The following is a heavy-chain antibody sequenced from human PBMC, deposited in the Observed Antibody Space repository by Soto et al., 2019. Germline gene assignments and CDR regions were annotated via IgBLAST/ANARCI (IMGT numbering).Heavy chain of an antibody. V-gene: IGHV3-48*03. J-gene: IGHJ4*02. D-gene: IGHD1-26*01. CDR3: ASDRFRGTYYLRGVTYFFEE. CDR2: ISSSGSTI. CDR1: GFTFSSYE. Sequence: PGGSLRLSCAASGFTFSSYEMNWVRQAPGKGLEWVSYISSSGSTIYYADSVKGRFTISRDNAKNSLYLQMNSLRAEDTAVYYCASDRFRGTYYLRGVTYFFEEWGQGAPVTVSS.